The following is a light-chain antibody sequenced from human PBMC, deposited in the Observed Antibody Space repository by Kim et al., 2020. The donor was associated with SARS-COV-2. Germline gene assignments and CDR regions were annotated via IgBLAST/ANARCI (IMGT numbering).Light chain of an antibody. CDR1: SSNIGNNY. J-gene: IGLJ2*01. Sequence: GHKVTISCSESSSNIGNNYVSWYQQRPGTAPRLLIYDNNKRPSGIPDRFSGSKSGTSATLGITGLQTGDEADYYCGTWDSSLSAVVFGGGTQLTVL. V-gene: IGLV1-51*01. CDR3: GTWDSSLSAVV. CDR2: DNN.